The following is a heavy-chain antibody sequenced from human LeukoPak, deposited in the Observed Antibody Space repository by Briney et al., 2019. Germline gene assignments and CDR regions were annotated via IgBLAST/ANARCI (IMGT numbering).Heavy chain of an antibody. CDR1: GYTFTSYD. D-gene: IGHD5-12*01. J-gene: IGHJ6*03. CDR3: ARGVATTNLPQYYYYMDV. V-gene: IGHV1-2*02. Sequence: ASVKVSCKASGYTFTSYDINWVRQAPGQGLEWMGWINPNSGGTNYAQKFQGRATMTRDTSISTAYMELSRLRSDDTAVYYCARGVATTNLPQYYYYMDVWGKGTTVTVSS. CDR2: INPNSGGT.